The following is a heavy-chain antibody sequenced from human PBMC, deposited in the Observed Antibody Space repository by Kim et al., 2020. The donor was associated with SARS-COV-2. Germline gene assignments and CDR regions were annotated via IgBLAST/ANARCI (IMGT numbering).Heavy chain of an antibody. CDR1: GFTFSSYE. CDR2: ISSSGSTI. Sequence: GGSLRLSCAASGFTFSSYEMNWVRQAPGKGLEWVSYISSSGSTIYYADSVKGRFTISRDNAKNSLYLQMNSLRAEDTAVYYCARENTMVRGVKDAFDIWGQGTMVSVSS. J-gene: IGHJ3*02. CDR3: ARENTMVRGVKDAFDI. V-gene: IGHV3-48*03. D-gene: IGHD3-10*01.